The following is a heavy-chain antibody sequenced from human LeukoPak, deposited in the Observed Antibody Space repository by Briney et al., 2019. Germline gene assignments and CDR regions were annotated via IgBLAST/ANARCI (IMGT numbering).Heavy chain of an antibody. CDR1: GGSISSYY. D-gene: IGHD6-19*01. CDR3: ARDGRRYSSGWYVGNWFDP. CDR2: IYYSGST. V-gene: IGHV4-59*01. J-gene: IGHJ5*02. Sequence: SETLSLTCTVSGGSISSYYWSWIRQPPGKGLEWIGYIYYSGSTNYNPSLKSRVTISVDTSKNQFSLKLSSVTAADTAVYYCARDGRRYSSGWYVGNWFDPWGQGLLVTVSS.